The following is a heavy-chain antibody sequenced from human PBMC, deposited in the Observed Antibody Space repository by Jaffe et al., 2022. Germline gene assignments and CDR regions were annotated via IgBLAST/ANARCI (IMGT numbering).Heavy chain of an antibody. Sequence: QVQLQQWGAGLLKPSETLSLTCAVYGGSFSGYYWSWIRQPPGKGLEWIGEINHSGSTNYNPSLKSRVTISVDTSKNQFSLKLSSVTAADTAVYYCARGCDIVLVVYGQGVNWFDPWGQGTLVTVSS. CDR1: GGSFSGYY. J-gene: IGHJ5*02. CDR2: INHSGST. CDR3: ARGCDIVLVVYGQGVNWFDP. D-gene: IGHD2-8*02. V-gene: IGHV4-34*01.